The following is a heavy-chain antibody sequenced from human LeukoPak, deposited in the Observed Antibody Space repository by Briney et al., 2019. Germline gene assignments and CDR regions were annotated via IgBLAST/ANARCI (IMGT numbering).Heavy chain of an antibody. CDR1: GGSISSSNW. CDR3: ARVGYYDSSGYTLDY. J-gene: IGHJ4*02. CDR2: IYHSGST. V-gene: IGHV4-4*02. Sequence: PSGTLSLTCAVSGGSISSSNWWSWVRQPPGKGLEWIGEIYHSGSTNYNPSLKSRVTTSVDKSKNQFSLKLSSVTAADTAVYYCARVGYYDSSGYTLDYWGQGTLVTVSS. D-gene: IGHD3-22*01.